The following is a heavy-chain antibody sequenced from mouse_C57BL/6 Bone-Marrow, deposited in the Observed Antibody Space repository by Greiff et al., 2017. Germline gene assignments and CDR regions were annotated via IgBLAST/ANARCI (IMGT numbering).Heavy chain of an antibody. D-gene: IGHD6-1*01. J-gene: IGHJ4*01. CDR3: AWSRSVYYAMDY. Sequence: EVQRVESGRGLVKPGGSLKLSCAASGFTFSDYGMHWVRQAPEKGLEWVAYISSGSSTIYYADTVKGRFTISRDNAKNTLFMQMTSLRSEDTAMYYCAWSRSVYYAMDYWGQGTSVTVSS. CDR1: GFTFSDYG. CDR2: ISSGSSTI. V-gene: IGHV5-17*01.